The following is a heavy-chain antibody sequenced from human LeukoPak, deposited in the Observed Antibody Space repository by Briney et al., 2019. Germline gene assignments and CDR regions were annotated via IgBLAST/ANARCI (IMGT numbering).Heavy chain of an antibody. CDR2: IYSGGTT. CDR3: ARFVITFGGVIVHAFDI. D-gene: IGHD3-16*02. J-gene: IGHJ3*02. CDR1: GSTVSSNY. V-gene: IGHV3-53*01. Sequence: PRGSLRLSCAASGSTVSSNYMSWVREAPGKGLEWVSVIYSGGTTYYADSVKGRFTISRDNSGTTLYLQMNSLRADDTAVYYCARFVITFGGVIVHAFDIWGQGTMVTVSS.